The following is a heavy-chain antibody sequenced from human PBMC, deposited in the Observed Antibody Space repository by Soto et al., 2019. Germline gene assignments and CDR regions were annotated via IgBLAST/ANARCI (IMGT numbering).Heavy chain of an antibody. CDR3: ARRQRWGVAVACGGDY. Sequence: QVQLVQSGAEVRKPGASVKVSCKASGYTFTSYEVNWVRQAIGEGLEWMGWMNPNSGTTGYTQKFQGRVSMTRDTSISTGYMEMSRLTSEDTAVYYCARRQRWGVAVACGGDYWGQGTLVSVSS. D-gene: IGHD6-19*01. V-gene: IGHV1-8*01. J-gene: IGHJ4*02. CDR2: MNPNSGTT. CDR1: GYTFTSYE.